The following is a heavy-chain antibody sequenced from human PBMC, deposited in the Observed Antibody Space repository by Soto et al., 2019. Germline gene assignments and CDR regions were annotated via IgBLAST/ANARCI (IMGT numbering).Heavy chain of an antibody. CDR1: GGSISSGGYY. CDR2: IYYSGST. Sequence: SETLSLTCTVSGGSISSGGYYWSWIRQHPGKGLEWIGYIYYSGSTYYNPSLKSRVTISVDTSKNQFSLKLSSVTAADTAVYYCAGLSPTSMDVWGQGTTVTVSS. J-gene: IGHJ6*02. CDR3: AGLSPTSMDV. D-gene: IGHD3-22*01. V-gene: IGHV4-31*03.